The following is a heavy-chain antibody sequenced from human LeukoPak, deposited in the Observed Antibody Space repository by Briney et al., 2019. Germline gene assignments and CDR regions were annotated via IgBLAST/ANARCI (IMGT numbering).Heavy chain of an antibody. CDR1: GFTVSSNY. D-gene: IGHD3-10*01. Sequence: PGGSLRLSCAASGFTVSSNYMSWVRQAPGKGLEWVSVIYSGGSTYYADSVKGRFTISRDNSKNTLYLQMNSLRAEDTAVYYCATTLLGRFGGNVYYGMDVWGQGTTVTVSS. CDR3: ATTLLGRFGGNVYYGMDV. J-gene: IGHJ6*02. CDR2: IYSGGST. V-gene: IGHV3-53*01.